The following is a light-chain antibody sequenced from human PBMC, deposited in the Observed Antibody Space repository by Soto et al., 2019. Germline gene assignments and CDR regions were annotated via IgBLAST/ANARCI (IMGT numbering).Light chain of an antibody. CDR2: SNN. V-gene: IGLV1-44*01. Sequence: QSALTQPPSASGTPGQRVTISCSGSSSNIGSNTVNWYQQLPGTAPKLLIYSNNQRPSGVPDRFSGSKSGTSASLAISGLQSEDEADYYCAAWDDSLNAHNYVFGTGTKATVL. J-gene: IGLJ1*01. CDR1: SSNIGSNT. CDR3: AAWDDSLNAHNYV.